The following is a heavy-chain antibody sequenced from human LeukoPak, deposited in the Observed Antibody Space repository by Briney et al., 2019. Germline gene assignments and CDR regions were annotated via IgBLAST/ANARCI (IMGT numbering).Heavy chain of an antibody. J-gene: IGHJ4*02. CDR3: ARFSGWYLHYFDY. CDR2: INPNSGGT. Sequence: ASVKVSCKASGYSFTGYYVHWVRQAPGQGLEWMGWINPNSGGTNFAQKFQGRVTMTRDTSIGTDYMELSWLTSDDTAVYYCARFSGWYLHYFDYWGQGTLVTVSS. CDR1: GYSFTGYY. D-gene: IGHD6-19*01. V-gene: IGHV1-2*02.